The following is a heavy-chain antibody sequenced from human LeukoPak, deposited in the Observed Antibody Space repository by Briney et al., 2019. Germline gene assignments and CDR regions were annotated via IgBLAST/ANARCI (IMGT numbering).Heavy chain of an antibody. V-gene: IGHV3-9*01. CDR1: GFTFDDYA. D-gene: IGHD4-17*01. J-gene: IGHJ4*02. CDR3: ARLNVDYGDYGEFDY. Sequence: PGRSLRLSCAASGFTFDDYAMHWVRQAPGKGLEWVSGINWNSATIGYADSVKGRFTISRDNAKNSLYLQMNSLRAEDTAVYYCARLNVDYGDYGEFDYWGQGTLVTVSS. CDR2: INWNSATI.